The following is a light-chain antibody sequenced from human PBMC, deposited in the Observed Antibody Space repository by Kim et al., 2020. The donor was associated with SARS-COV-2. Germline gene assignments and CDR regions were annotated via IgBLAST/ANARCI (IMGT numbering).Light chain of an antibody. V-gene: IGLV4-60*03. CDR1: SGHSSYI. J-gene: IGLJ2*01. CDR2: LEGSGSY. CDR3: ETWDSNSVV. Sequence: SVKLPCTLSSGHSSYIIAWHQQQPGKAPRYLMKLEGSGSYNKGSGVPARFSGSSSGADRYLTISNLQSEDEADYYCETWDSNSVVFGGGTQLTVL.